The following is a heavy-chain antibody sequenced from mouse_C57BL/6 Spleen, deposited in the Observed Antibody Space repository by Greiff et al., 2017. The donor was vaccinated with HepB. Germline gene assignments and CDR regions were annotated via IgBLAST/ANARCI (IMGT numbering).Heavy chain of an antibody. CDR2: IYPGDGDT. CDR1: GYAFSSYW. CDR3: ARDYGNYYAMDY. D-gene: IGHD2-1*01. V-gene: IGHV1-80*01. Sequence: VQLVESGAELVKPGASVKISCKASGYAFSSYWMNWVKQRPGKGLEWIGQIYPGDGDTNYNGKFKGKATLTADKSSSTAYMQLSSLTSEDSAVYFCARDYGNYYAMDYWGQGTSVTVSS. J-gene: IGHJ4*01.